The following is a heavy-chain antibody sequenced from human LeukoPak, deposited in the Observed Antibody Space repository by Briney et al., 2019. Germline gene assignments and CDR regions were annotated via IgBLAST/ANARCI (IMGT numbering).Heavy chain of an antibody. CDR1: GFTFSSYW. J-gene: IGHJ3*02. V-gene: IGHV3-7*01. CDR3: ARVPWNARDAFDI. CDR2: IKQDGSEK. Sequence: GGSLRLSCAASGFTFSSYWMSWVRQAPGKGLEWVANIKQDGSEKYYVDSVKGRFTISRDNAKNSLYLQMNSLRAEDTAVYYCARVPWNARDAFDIWGQGTMVTVSS. D-gene: IGHD1-1*01.